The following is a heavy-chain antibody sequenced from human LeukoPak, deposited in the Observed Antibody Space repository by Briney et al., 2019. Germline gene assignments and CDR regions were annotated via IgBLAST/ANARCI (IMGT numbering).Heavy chain of an antibody. V-gene: IGHV4-59*01. D-gene: IGHD4-23*01. J-gene: IGHJ4*02. CDR3: ARDYGGKSGY. CDR2: IYYSGST. Sequence: PSETLSLTCTVSGGSISSYYWSWIRQPPGKGLEWIGYIYYSGSTNYNPSLKSRVTISVDTSKNQFSLKLSSVTAADTAVYYCARDYGGKSGYWGQGTLVTVSS. CDR1: GGSISSYY.